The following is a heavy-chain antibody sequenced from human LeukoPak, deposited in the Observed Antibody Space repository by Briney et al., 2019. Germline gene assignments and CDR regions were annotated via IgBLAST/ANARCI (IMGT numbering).Heavy chain of an antibody. CDR2: ISWNSGSI. Sequence: GGSLRLSCAASGFTFDDYAMHWVRQAPGKGLEWVSGISWNSGSIGYADSVKGRFTISRDNAKNSLYLQMNSLRAEDTALYYCAKYIADGAFDYWGQGTLVTVSS. CDR3: AKYIADGAFDY. J-gene: IGHJ4*02. D-gene: IGHD4/OR15-4a*01. V-gene: IGHV3-9*01. CDR1: GFTFDDYA.